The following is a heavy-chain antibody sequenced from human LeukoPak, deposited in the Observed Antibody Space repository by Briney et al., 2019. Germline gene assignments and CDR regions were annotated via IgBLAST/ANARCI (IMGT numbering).Heavy chain of an antibody. J-gene: IGHJ5*02. Sequence: SETLSLTCTVSGGSISSYYWSWIRQPPGKGLEWIGYIYYSGSTNYNPSLKSRVTISVDTSKNQFSLKLSSVTAADTAVYYCAREVITSGQYSGSQETRQPNWFDPWGQGTLVTVSS. CDR2: IYYSGST. CDR1: GGSISSYY. V-gene: IGHV4-59*12. CDR3: AREVITSGQYSGSQETRQPNWFDP. D-gene: IGHD3-10*01.